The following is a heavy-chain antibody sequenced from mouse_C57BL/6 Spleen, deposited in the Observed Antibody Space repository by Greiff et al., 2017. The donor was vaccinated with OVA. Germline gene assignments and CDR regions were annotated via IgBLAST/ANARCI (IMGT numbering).Heavy chain of an antibody. CDR1: GYAFSSYW. CDR3: ARYLTGYFDV. J-gene: IGHJ1*03. CDR2: IYPGDGDT. V-gene: IGHV1-80*01. Sequence: VQLQQSGAELVKPGASVKLSCKASGYAFSSYWMNWVKQRPGKGLEWIGQIYPGDGDTNYNGKFKCKATLTADKSSSTAYMQLSSLTSEDSAGYFCARYLTGYFDVWGTGTTVTVSS. D-gene: IGHD5-1*01.